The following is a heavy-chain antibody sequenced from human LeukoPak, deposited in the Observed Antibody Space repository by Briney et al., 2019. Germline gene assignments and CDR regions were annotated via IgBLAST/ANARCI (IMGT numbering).Heavy chain of an antibody. J-gene: IGHJ3*02. CDR3: ARVGEYYYDSSGYYSDAFDI. Sequence: SETLSLTCTVSGGSISSSSYYWGWIRQPAGKGLEWIGRISSSGSTNYNPSLKSRVTISVDTSKNQFSLKLSSVTAADTAVYYCARVGEYYYDSSGYYSDAFDIWGQGTMVTVSS. D-gene: IGHD3-22*01. CDR2: ISSSGST. CDR1: GGSISSSSYY. V-gene: IGHV4-61*02.